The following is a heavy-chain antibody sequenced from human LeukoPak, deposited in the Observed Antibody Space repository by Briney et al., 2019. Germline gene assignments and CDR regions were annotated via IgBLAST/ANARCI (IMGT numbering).Heavy chain of an antibody. CDR3: ARDLNVYYYYYGMDV. CDR1: GYTFTSYA. CDR2: INAGNGNT. J-gene: IGHJ6*02. Sequence: ASVKVSCKASGYTFTSYAMHWVRQAPGQRLEWMGWINAGNGNTKYSQKFQGRVTITRDTSASTAYMELSSLRSEDTAVYYCARDLNVYYYYYGMDVWGQGTTVTVSS. V-gene: IGHV1-3*01.